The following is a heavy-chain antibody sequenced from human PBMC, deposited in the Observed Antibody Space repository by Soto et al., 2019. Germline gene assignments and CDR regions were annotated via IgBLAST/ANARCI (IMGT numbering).Heavy chain of an antibody. V-gene: IGHV2-5*01. CDR2: VYWNDNK. J-gene: IGHJ5*02. CDR3: VHHPATHMNWFGP. Sequence: QITLREAGPTLVKPTQTLTLTCTFSGFSLTTIGVGVGWIRQPPRGAPEWLALVYWNDNKRYSPSLESRLTITTDTSKNQVVLTMPAMDPMDPQHSFCVHHPATHMNWFGPWGQGILVAVSS. CDR1: GFSLTTIGVG. D-gene: IGHD2-21*01.